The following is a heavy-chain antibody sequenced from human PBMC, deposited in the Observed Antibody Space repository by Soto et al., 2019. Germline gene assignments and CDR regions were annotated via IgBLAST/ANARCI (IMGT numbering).Heavy chain of an antibody. CDR1: GGTFSSYA. J-gene: IGHJ4*02. CDR2: IIPIFGTA. Sequence: QVQLVQSGAEVKKPGSSVKVSCKASGGTFSSYAISWVRQAPGQGLEWMGGIIPIFGTANYAQEFQGRVTIPADESTSTAYMELSSLRSEDTAVYYCAATIRGWELPRVGDYWGQGTLVTVSS. D-gene: IGHD1-26*01. V-gene: IGHV1-69*01. CDR3: AATIRGWELPRVGDY.